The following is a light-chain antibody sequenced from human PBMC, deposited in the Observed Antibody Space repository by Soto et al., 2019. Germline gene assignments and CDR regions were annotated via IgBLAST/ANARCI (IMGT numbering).Light chain of an antibody. CDR1: QSVSIN. Sequence: EIVMTESPATLSVSPWERATLSCGASQSVSINLAWYQQKPGQAPRLLIYDASSRATGIPARFSGSGSGTEFTLTITSLQSEDFAVYYCQQYGNWPPIDFGQGTQLEIK. CDR3: QQYGNWPPID. V-gene: IGKV3-15*01. CDR2: DAS. J-gene: IGKJ5*01.